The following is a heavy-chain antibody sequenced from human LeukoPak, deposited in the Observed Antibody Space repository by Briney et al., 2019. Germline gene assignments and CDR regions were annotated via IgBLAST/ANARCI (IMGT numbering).Heavy chain of an antibody. D-gene: IGHD1-1*01. Sequence: GGSLRLSCAGSVFTFSSYWMLRVRQAAGEGLVGVSRISSDEISTTSAASVRGRFTISRDTAKSTLYMQMDSLRAEDTAVSYCEKAGGTTGSMRFYMDVWGKGTTLTVSS. V-gene: IGHV3-74*03. CDR1: VFTFSSYW. J-gene: IGHJ6*03. CDR2: ISSDEIST. CDR3: EKAGGTTGSMRFYMDV.